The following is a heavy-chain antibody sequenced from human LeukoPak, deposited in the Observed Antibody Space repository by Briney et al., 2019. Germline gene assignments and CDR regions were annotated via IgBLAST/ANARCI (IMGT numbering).Heavy chain of an antibody. J-gene: IGHJ4*02. CDR3: ARDLDRDEYGDFTDY. CDR1: GYTFTGYY. V-gene: IGHV1-3*01. D-gene: IGHD2-21*02. Sequence: ASVKVSCKASGYTFTGYYMHWVRQAPGQGLEWMGWLNAGNGITKHSQKFQDRVTITRDTSASTAYMELSSLRSEDTAVYYCARDLDRDEYGDFTDYWGQGTLVTVSS. CDR2: LNAGNGIT.